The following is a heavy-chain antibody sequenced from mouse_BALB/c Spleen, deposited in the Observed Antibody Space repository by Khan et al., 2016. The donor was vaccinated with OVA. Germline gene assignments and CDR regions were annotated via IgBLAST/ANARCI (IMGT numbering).Heavy chain of an antibody. Sequence: QIQLVQSGPELKKPGETVKISCRASGYTFTNYGVNWVKQAPGQGLKWMGWINTYIGEPTYADDFKGRFAFSLETSARTAYLQINNLKNEDTATYFCARSNGNYWFAYWGQGTLVTVSA. CDR1: GYTFTNYG. CDR3: ARSNGNYWFAY. CDR2: INTYIGEP. V-gene: IGHV9-3-1*01. J-gene: IGHJ3*01. D-gene: IGHD2-1*01.